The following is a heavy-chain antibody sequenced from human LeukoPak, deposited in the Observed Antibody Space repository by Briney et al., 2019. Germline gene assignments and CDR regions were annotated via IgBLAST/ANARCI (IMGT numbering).Heavy chain of an antibody. CDR1: GGTFSSYA. D-gene: IGHD3-22*01. Sequence: ALVKVSCKASGGTFSSYAISWVRQAPGQGLEWMGGIIPIFGTANYAQKFQGRVTITTDESTSTAYMELSSLRSEDTAVYYCARGGYYYDSSGYYTPRYWGQGTLVTVSS. V-gene: IGHV1-69*05. J-gene: IGHJ4*02. CDR3: ARGGYYYDSSGYYTPRY. CDR2: IIPIFGTA.